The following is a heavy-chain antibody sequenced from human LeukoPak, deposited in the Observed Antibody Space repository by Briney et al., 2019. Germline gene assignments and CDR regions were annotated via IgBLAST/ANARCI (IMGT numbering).Heavy chain of an antibody. CDR2: IIPIFGTA. Sequence: GASVKVSCKASGYTFTSYYMHWVRQAPGQGLEWMGGIIPIFGTANYAQKFQGRVTITADKSTSTAYMELSSLRSEDTAVYYCAREGLRDGYNYVSYWGQGTLVTVSS. V-gene: IGHV1-69*06. D-gene: IGHD5-24*01. CDR1: GYTFTSYY. J-gene: IGHJ4*02. CDR3: AREGLRDGYNYVSY.